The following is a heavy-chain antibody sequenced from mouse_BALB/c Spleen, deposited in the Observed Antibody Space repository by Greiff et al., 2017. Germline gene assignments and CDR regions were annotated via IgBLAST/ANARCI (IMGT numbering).Heavy chain of an antibody. CDR3: ARWGYGDCVEGAMDY. D-gene: IGHD2-13*01. J-gene: IGHJ4*01. CDR1: GYTFTSYV. CDR2: INPYNDGT. Sequence: EVKVVESGPELVKPGASVKMSCKASGYTFTSYVMHWVKQKPGQGLEWIGYINPYNDGTKYNEKFKGKATLTSDKSSSTAYMELSSLTSEDSAVYYCARWGYGDCVEGAMDYWGQGTSVTVSS. V-gene: IGHV1-14*01.